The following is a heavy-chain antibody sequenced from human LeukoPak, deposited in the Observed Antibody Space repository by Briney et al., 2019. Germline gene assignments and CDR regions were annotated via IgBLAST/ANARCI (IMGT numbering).Heavy chain of an antibody. CDR1: GFTVNSDG. CDR2: TSNDGSRT. V-gene: IGHV3-30*03. D-gene: IGHD1-1*01. J-gene: IGHJ4*02. Sequence: PGGFLRLSCAVSGFTVNSDGVHWVRQAPGKGLEWVIFTSNDGSRTYYADSVKGRFTFSRDNSENMFYLQMNSLRADDTAVYYCARDRRGTWSIDFWGQGVLVTVSS. CDR3: ARDRRGTWSIDF.